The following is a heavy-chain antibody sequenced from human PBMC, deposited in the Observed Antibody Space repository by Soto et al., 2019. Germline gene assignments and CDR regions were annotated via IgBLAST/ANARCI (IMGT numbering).Heavy chain of an antibody. D-gene: IGHD3-3*01. CDR3: AKDRSDDFWTNYYYYYMDV. V-gene: IGHV3-23*01. Sequence: EVQLLESGGGLVQPGGSLRLSCAASGFTFSSYAMSWVRQASGKGLEWVSAISGSGGSTYYADFVKGRFTISRDNSKNTLYMQMNSLRTEDTAVYYCAKDRSDDFWTNYYYYYMDVWGKGTTLTVSS. CDR2: ISGSGGST. J-gene: IGHJ6*03. CDR1: GFTFSSYA.